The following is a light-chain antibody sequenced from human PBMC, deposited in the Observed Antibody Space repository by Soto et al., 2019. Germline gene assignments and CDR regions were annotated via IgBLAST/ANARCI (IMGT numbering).Light chain of an antibody. Sequence: DIVMTQSPDSLAVSLGDRATINCKSSQSILSTSNYNTFLAWFQQKPGQPPRLLIYWASTRESGVPDRFSGSGSGTDFTLTISSLQPEDVAVYYCQQYYRPPYTFGQGTKLEIK. CDR2: WAS. J-gene: IGKJ2*01. CDR1: QSILSTSNYNTF. V-gene: IGKV4-1*01. CDR3: QQYYRPPYT.